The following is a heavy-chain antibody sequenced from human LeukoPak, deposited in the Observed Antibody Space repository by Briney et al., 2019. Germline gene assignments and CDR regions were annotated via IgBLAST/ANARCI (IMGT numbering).Heavy chain of an antibody. V-gene: IGHV4-59*01. CDR3: ARGLGYYDSSQGP. Sequence: SEILSLTCTVSGGSISSYYWSWIRQPPGKGLEWIGYINYCGSTNYNPSLKSRVTISVDTSKNQFSLKLSSVTAADTAVYYCARGLGYYDSSQGPWGQGTLVTVSS. CDR2: INYCGST. D-gene: IGHD3-22*01. J-gene: IGHJ5*02. CDR1: GGSISSYY.